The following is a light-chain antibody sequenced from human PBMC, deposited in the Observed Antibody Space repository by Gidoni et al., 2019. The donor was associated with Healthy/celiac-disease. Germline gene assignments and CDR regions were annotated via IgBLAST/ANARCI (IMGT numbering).Light chain of an antibody. J-gene: IGKJ1*01. V-gene: IGKV3-15*01. CDR1: QSVSSN. Sequence: DIVMTQSPAPLSVSPGERATLPCRASQSVSSNLAWYQQKPGQAPRLLIYGASTRATGIPARFSGSGSGTDFTLTISSLQSEDFAVYYCQQYNNWPRTFGQGTKVEIK. CDR3: QQYNNWPRT. CDR2: GAS.